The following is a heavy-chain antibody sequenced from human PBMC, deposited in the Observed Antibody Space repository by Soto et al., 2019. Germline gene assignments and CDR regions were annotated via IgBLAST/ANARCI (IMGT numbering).Heavy chain of an antibody. D-gene: IGHD6-6*01. CDR2: ISAHNGNT. CDR3: ARGRDGDY. CDR1: GYTFTSYG. Sequence: QVHLVQSGAEVKKPGASVKVSCKASGYTFTSYGITWVRQAPGQGLEWMGWISAHNGNTDYAQKRQGRVIVTRDTSASTADMELRSLRSVVTAVYYCARGRDGDYWGQGALVTVSS. J-gene: IGHJ4*02. V-gene: IGHV1-18*01.